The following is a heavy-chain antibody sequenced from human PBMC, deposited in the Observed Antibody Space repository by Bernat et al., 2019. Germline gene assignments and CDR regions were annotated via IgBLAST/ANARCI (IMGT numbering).Heavy chain of an antibody. CDR1: GFTFSSYG. J-gene: IGHJ4*02. CDR3: ARDYMITFGGVTYYFDY. D-gene: IGHD3-16*01. V-gene: IGHV3-30*03. Sequence: QVQLVESGGGVVQPGRSLRLSCAASGFTFSSYGMHWVRQAPGKGLEWVAVISYDGSNKYYADSVKGRFTISRDNSKNTLYLQMNSLRAEDTAVYYCARDYMITFGGVTYYFDYWGQGTLVTVSS. CDR2: ISYDGSNK.